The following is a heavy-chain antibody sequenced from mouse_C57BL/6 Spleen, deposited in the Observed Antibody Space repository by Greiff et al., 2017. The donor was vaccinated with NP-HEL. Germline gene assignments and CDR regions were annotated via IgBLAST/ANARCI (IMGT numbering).Heavy chain of an antibody. CDR3: ATIYYGNYEAMDY. J-gene: IGHJ4*01. Sequence: VHLVESGPGLVQPSQSLSITCTVSGFSLTSYGVHWVRQSPGKGLEWLGVIWSGGSTDYNAAFISRLSISKDNSKSQVFFKMNSLQADDTAIYYCATIYYGNYEAMDYWGQGTSVTVSS. CDR2: IWSGGST. CDR1: GFSLTSYG. V-gene: IGHV2-2*01. D-gene: IGHD2-1*01.